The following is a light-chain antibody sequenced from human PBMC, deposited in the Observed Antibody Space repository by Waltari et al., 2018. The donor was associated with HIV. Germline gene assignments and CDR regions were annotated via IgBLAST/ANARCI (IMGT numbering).Light chain of an antibody. CDR1: SIDIGNYTL. Sequence: QSSLTQPGSLSWSPGQSLTIPCTGTSIDIGNYTLVSWYPHHPANAPILMIYEVTNRPSGVPDRFSGYKSGNTAALTISDLRTEDETNYYCASFTKDFTVVFGGGTKVTVL. CDR3: ASFTKDFTVV. CDR2: EVT. J-gene: IGLJ2*01. V-gene: IGLV2-14*02.